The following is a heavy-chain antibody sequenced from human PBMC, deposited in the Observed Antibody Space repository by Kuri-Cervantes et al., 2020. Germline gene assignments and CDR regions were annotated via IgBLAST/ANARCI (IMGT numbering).Heavy chain of an antibody. J-gene: IGHJ4*02. CDR2: INHSGST. Sequence: SETLSLTCAVYGGSFSGYYWSWIRKPPGKGLEWIGEINHSGSTNYNPSLKSRVTISVDTSKNQFSLKLSSVTAAYTAVYYCAASYYYGSGSYLVSNYWGQGTLVTVSS. CDR3: AASYYYGSGSYLVSNY. D-gene: IGHD3-10*01. CDR1: GGSFSGYY. V-gene: IGHV4-34*01.